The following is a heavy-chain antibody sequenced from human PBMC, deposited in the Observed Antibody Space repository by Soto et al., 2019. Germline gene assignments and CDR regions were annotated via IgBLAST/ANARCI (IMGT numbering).Heavy chain of an antibody. CDR3: ARHWTKLFGMDV. Sequence: PGGSLRLSCAVSGFTFSSYWMHWVRQAPGKGLEWVSVIYSGGSTYYADSVKGRFTISRDNSKNTLYLQMNSLRAEDTAVYYCARHWTKLFGMDVWGQGTTVTVSS. V-gene: IGHV3-66*04. CDR2: IYSGGST. D-gene: IGHD1-1*01. J-gene: IGHJ6*02. CDR1: GFTFSSYW.